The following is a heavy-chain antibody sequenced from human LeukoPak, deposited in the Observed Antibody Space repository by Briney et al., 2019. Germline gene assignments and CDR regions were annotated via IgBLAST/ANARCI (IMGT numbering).Heavy chain of an antibody. CDR2: ISSSSYI. CDR1: GFTFSSDS. J-gene: IGHJ2*01. CDR3: ARDGVTMIVVVSYWYFDL. Sequence: GGSLRLSCAASGFTFSSDSMNGVCEAPGKGVEWGSSISSSSYIYYADSVQGRFPISRDNAKNSLYLQMTSLSAEDTAVSHRARDGVTMIVVVSYWYFDLWGRGTLVTVSS. D-gene: IGHD3-22*01. V-gene: IGHV3-21*01.